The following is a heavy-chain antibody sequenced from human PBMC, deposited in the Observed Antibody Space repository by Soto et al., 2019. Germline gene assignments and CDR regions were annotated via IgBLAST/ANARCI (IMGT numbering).Heavy chain of an antibody. CDR2: IYHGGTT. Sequence: SETLSLTCAVSGVSISSSYWWNWVRQTPMGGLEWIGKIYHGGTTNYNPSLKNRVTISVDKSKNQFSLKLTSVTAADTAVYYCVSSLNYDFWRDGGRHFYFDYWGRGILVTVSS. V-gene: IGHV4-4*02. CDR1: GVSISSSYW. J-gene: IGHJ4*02. D-gene: IGHD3-3*01. CDR3: VSSLNYDFWRDGGRHFYFDY.